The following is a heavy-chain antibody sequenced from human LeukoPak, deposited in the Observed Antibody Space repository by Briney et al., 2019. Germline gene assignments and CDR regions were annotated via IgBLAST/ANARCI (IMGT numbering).Heavy chain of an antibody. V-gene: IGHV3-48*04. Sequence: GGSLRLSCAASGFTFSVYSMNWVRQAPGKGLEWVSYISSSSGTTYYADSVKGRVTISRDNVENSLHLQMNSLRVEDTAVYYCAREFEVPAAAPDYYYYYYIDVWGKGTTVTVSS. J-gene: IGHJ6*03. CDR2: ISSSSGTT. CDR1: GFTFSVYS. D-gene: IGHD2-2*01. CDR3: AREFEVPAAAPDYYYYYYIDV.